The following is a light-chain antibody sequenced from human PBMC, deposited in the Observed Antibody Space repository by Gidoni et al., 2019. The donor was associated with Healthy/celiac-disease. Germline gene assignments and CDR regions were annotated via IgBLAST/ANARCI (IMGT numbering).Light chain of an antibody. V-gene: IGKV1-9*01. CDR3: QQLNSYFFT. CDR1: QGISRY. CDR2: AAS. J-gene: IGKJ5*01. Sequence: DIQLTQSPSFLSASVGDRVTITCRASQGISRYLAWYQQKPGQAPKLLIYAASTLQSGVPSRFSGSGSGTEFTLTISSLQPEDFATYSCQQLNSYFFTFGQGTRLEIK.